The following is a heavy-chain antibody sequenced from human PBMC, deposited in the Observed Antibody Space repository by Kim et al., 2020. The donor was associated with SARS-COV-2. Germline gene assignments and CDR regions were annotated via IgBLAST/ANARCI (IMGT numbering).Heavy chain of an antibody. Sequence: YARKLQGRVTMTTDTSTSTAYMELRSLRSDDTAVYYCAREGPLPIGGMDVWGQGTAVTVSS. J-gene: IGHJ6*02. CDR3: AREGPLPIGGMDV. V-gene: IGHV1-18*01. D-gene: IGHD1-26*01.